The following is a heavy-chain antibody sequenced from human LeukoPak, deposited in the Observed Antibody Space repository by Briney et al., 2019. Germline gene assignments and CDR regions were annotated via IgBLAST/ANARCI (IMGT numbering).Heavy chain of an antibody. CDR2: IYYSGSN. CDR3: ARGKGRVGATAVEDY. CDR1: GCSVSSYY. J-gene: IGHJ4*02. V-gene: IGHV4-59*08. Sequence: PSETLSLTCTVSGCSVSSYYWSWIRQPPGKGLEWIAYIYYSGSNKYNPSLKSRVPISLERPKNHFSMKLRSVTAAETAVYYCARGKGRVGATAVEDYWGPGTLVTVSS. D-gene: IGHD1-26*01.